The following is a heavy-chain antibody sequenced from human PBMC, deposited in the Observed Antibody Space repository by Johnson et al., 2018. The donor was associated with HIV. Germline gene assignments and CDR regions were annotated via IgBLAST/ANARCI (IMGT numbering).Heavy chain of an antibody. CDR2: IGTAGDT. J-gene: IGHJ3*02. V-gene: IGHV3-13*01. Sequence: VQLVESGGGLVQPGGSLRLSCVASGLTFSSYGMSWVRQPTGKGLEWVSGIGTAGDTYYAVSVKGRFTISRGNAKNSLHLQMNSLRAGDTAVYYCARGQQDMGAGAFDIWGQGTMVTVSS. D-gene: IGHD3-16*01. CDR3: ARGQQDMGAGAFDI. CDR1: GLTFSSYG.